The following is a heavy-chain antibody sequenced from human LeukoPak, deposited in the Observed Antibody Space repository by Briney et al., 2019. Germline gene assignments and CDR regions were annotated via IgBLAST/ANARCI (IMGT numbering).Heavy chain of an antibody. Sequence: SVTVSCKASGGTFSSYTISWVRQAPGQGLEWMGRIIPILGIANYAQKFQGRVTITADKSTSTAYMELSSLRSEDTAVYYCARDLQDDGSGYYPYYFDYWGQGTLVTVSS. V-gene: IGHV1-69*04. CDR3: ARDLQDDGSGYYPYYFDY. D-gene: IGHD3-22*01. CDR1: GGTFSSYT. CDR2: IIPILGIA. J-gene: IGHJ4*02.